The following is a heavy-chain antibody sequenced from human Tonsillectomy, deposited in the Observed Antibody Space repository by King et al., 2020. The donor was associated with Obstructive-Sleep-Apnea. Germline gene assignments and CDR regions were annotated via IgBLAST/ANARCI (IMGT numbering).Heavy chain of an antibody. Sequence: EVQLVESGGGLVQPGGSLRLSCAASGFTFSSYAMSWVRQAPGKGLEWVSAISGSGGSTYYADSVKGRFTISRDNSKNTLYLQMNSLRAEDTAVYYCILHAFYGSGSYVTNWFDPWGQGTLVTVSS. J-gene: IGHJ5*02. CDR1: GFTFSSYA. D-gene: IGHD3-10*01. CDR3: ILHAFYGSGSYVTNWFDP. V-gene: IGHV3-23*04. CDR2: ISGSGGST.